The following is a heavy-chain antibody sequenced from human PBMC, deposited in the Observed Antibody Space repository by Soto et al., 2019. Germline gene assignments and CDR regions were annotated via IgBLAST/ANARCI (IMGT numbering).Heavy chain of an antibody. J-gene: IGHJ4*02. CDR2: IWYDGSNK. V-gene: IGHV3-33*01. CDR3: AREYYFYGSGTYYGLDY. D-gene: IGHD3-10*01. CDR1: GFTFSRYG. Sequence: GGSLRLSCAASGFTFSRYGMQWVRQAPGKGLEWVAVIWYDGSNKYYADSVKGRFTISRDNSKNTLYLQLDSLRAEDTAIYYCAREYYFYGSGTYYGLDYWGLGTLVTVSS.